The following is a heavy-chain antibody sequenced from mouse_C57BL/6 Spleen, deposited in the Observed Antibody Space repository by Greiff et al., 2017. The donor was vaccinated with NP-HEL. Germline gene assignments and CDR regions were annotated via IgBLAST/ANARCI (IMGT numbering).Heavy chain of an antibody. D-gene: IGHD1-1*01. J-gene: IGHJ4*01. CDR3: ARGGTTVDAMDD. CDR1: GFTFSSYA. V-gene: IGHV5-4*01. CDR2: ISDGGSYT. Sequence: EVQRVESGGGLVKPGGSLKLSCAASGFTFSSYAMSWVRQTPEKRLEWVATISDGGSYTYYPDNVKGRFTISRDNAKNNLYLQMSHLKSEDTAMYYCARGGTTVDAMDDWGQGTSVTVSS.